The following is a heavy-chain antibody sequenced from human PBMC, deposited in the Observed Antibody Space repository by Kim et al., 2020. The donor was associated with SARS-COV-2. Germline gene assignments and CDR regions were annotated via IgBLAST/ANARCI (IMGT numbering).Heavy chain of an antibody. D-gene: IGHD3-9*01. J-gene: IGHJ6*02. CDR3: ARGSVYYDILTGYYNSGMDV. CDR2: IYTSGST. V-gene: IGHV4-61*02. Sequence: SETLSLTCTVSGGSISSGSYYWSWIRQPAGKGLEWIGRIYTSGSTNYNPSLKSRVTISVDTSKNQFSLKLSSVTAADTAVYYCARGSVYYDILTGYYNSGMDVWGQGTTVTVSS. CDR1: GGSISSGSYY.